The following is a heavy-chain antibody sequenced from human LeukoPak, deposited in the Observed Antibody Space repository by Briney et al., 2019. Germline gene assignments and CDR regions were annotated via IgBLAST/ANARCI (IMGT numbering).Heavy chain of an antibody. D-gene: IGHD6-19*01. CDR1: GGSFSGYY. CDR3: ARVHPLFSGWPHEGWFDP. V-gene: IGHV4-34*01. Sequence: SETLSLTCAVYGGSFSGYYWSWIRQPPGKGLEWIGEINHSGSTNYNPSLKSRVTISVDTSKNQFSLKLSSVTAADTAVYYCARVHPLFSGWPHEGWFDPWGQETLVTVSS. CDR2: INHSGST. J-gene: IGHJ5*02.